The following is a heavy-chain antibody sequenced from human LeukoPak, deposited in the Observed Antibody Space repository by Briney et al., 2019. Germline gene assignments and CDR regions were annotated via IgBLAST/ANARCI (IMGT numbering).Heavy chain of an antibody. J-gene: IGHJ6*03. CDR1: GFTFSSYS. V-gene: IGHV3-48*01. Sequence: GGSLRLSCAASGFTFSSYSMNWVRQAPGEGLEWVSYISRSTSTINYADSVKGRFTISRDNAKNSLYLQMNSLRAEDTAVYYCARDGELLSNFYYCMDVWGKGTTVTVSS. CDR2: ISRSTSTI. CDR3: ARDGELLSNFYYCMDV. D-gene: IGHD1-26*01.